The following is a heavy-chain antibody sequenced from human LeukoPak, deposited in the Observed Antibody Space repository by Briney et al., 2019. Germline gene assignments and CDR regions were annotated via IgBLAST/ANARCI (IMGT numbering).Heavy chain of an antibody. Sequence: SETLSLTCTVSGGSISSYYWSWIRQPPGKGLEWIGYIYYSGSTNYNPSLKSRVTISVDTSKNQFSLKLSSVTAADTAVYYCARHSTIVVVPAAVNFDYWGQGTLVTVSS. V-gene: IGHV4-59*08. CDR1: GGSISSYY. CDR3: ARHSTIVVVPAAVNFDY. J-gene: IGHJ4*02. CDR2: IYYSGST. D-gene: IGHD2-2*01.